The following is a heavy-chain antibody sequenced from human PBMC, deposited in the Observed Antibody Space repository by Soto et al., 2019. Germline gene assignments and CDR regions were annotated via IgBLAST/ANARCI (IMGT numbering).Heavy chain of an antibody. CDR2: IKGKTDGGTT. D-gene: IGHD2-21*01. J-gene: IGHJ6*02. V-gene: IGHV3-15*01. CDR1: GFTFSNAW. Sequence: PGGSLRLSCAASGFTFSNAWVSWVRQAPGKGLEWVGRIKGKTDGGTTEYAAPGKGRFTSSRDESKNTRHLQMNSLKTEDTAVYYCTTDTTIVVEPNYYYYGMDVWGQGTTVTVSS. CDR3: TTDTTIVVEPNYYYYGMDV.